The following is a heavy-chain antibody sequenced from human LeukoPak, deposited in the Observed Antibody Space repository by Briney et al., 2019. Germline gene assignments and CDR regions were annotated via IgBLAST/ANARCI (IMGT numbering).Heavy chain of an antibody. CDR3: AKSEDYDILTGYYPLDY. V-gene: IGHV3-23*01. J-gene: IGHJ4*02. Sequence: GGSLRLSCAASGFTFSSYAMSWVRQAPGKGLEWVSAISGSGGSTYYADSVKGRFTISRDNSKNTLYLQMNSLRAEDTAVYYCAKSEDYDILTGYYPLDYWGQGTLVTASS. CDR2: ISGSGGST. CDR1: GFTFSSYA. D-gene: IGHD3-9*01.